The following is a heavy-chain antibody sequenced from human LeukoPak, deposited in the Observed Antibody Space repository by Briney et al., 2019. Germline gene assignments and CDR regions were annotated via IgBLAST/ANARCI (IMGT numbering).Heavy chain of an antibody. CDR2: IYSGGST. J-gene: IGHJ5*02. V-gene: IGHV3-66*01. CDR3: ASSTYYYDSRGMNWFDP. Sequence: GGSLRLSCAASGFTVSSNYMSWVRQAPGKGLEWVSVIYSGGSTYYADSVKGRFTISRDNSKNTLYLQMNSLRAEDTAVYYCASSTYYYDSRGMNWFDPWGQGTLVTVSS. D-gene: IGHD3-22*01. CDR1: GFTVSSNY.